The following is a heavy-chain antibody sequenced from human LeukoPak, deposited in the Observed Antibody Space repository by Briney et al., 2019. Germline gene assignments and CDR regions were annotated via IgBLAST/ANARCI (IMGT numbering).Heavy chain of an antibody. CDR2: MIPTFGTI. D-gene: IGHD3-16*01. V-gene: IGHV1-69*05. CDR1: GDTLKSNA. CDR3: AREGSGELTLDY. J-gene: IGHJ4*02. Sequence: SVKVSCKASGDTLKSNAVNWVRQAPGQGLEWMGGMIPTFGTIIYAPKFQGRVTINTDDSTSTGYMELRNLRSDDTAVYYCAREGSGELTLDYWGQGTLVTVSS.